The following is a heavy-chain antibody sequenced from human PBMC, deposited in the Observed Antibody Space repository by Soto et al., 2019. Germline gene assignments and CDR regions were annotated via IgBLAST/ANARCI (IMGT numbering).Heavy chain of an antibody. V-gene: IGHV1-69*01. D-gene: IGHD2-21*02. CDR3: ARHSEVETTYYHTLDV. J-gene: IGHJ6*02. CDR1: GSGFSNYA. Sequence: QVQLVQSGPEVKNPGSSVKVSCKTSGSGFSNYAFSWVRQAPGQGLEWVGGVIPVRGTSNYAQKFQGTVTVTADEATRTVYMEVSRLRFEDTAVYYCARHSEVETTYYHTLDVWGQGTTVIVSS. CDR2: VIPVRGTS.